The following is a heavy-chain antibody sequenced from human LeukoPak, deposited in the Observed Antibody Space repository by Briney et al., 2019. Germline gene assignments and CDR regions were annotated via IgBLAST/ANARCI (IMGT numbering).Heavy chain of an antibody. CDR3: ARALNRHIGAFEY. CDR1: GFTVSGDY. CDR2: IYADFDNT. V-gene: IGHV3-53*01. Sequence: GGSLRLSCAVSGFTVSGDYMSWVRQAPGKGLEWVSVIYADFDNTDYADSVKGRFTISRDNSKNTLYLHMNSLRVEDTATYFYARALNRHIGAFEYWGQGALVTVSS. D-gene: IGHD4/OR15-4a*01. J-gene: IGHJ4*02.